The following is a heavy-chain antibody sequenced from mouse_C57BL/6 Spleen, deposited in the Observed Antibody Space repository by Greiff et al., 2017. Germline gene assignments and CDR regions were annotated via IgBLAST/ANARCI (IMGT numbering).Heavy chain of an antibody. V-gene: IGHV1-54*01. J-gene: IGHJ4*01. CDR2: LNPGSGGT. D-gene: IGHD2-4*01. CDR3: AREGYDYDGRGYAMDY. Sequence: QVQLQQSGAELVRPGTSVKVSCKASGYAFTNYLIEWVKQRPGQGLEGIGVLNPGSGGTNYNEKLKGKETLTADKSSSTAYMQLRSLTSEDSAVYFCAREGYDYDGRGYAMDYWGQGTSVTVSS. CDR1: GYAFTNYL.